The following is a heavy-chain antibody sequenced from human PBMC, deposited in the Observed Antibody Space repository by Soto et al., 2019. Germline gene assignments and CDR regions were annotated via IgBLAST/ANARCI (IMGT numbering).Heavy chain of an antibody. J-gene: IGHJ6*03. V-gene: IGHV1-8*01. CDR3: ARVNYDFWSGYSYYYYYYMDV. D-gene: IGHD3-3*01. CDR1: GYTFTSYD. CDR2: MNPNSGNT. Sequence: GASVKVSCKASGYTFTSYDINWVREDTGQGLEWMGWMNPNSGNTGYAQKFQGRVTMTRNTSISTAYMELSSLRSEDTAVYYCARVNYDFWSGYSYYYYYYMDVWGKGTTVTVSS.